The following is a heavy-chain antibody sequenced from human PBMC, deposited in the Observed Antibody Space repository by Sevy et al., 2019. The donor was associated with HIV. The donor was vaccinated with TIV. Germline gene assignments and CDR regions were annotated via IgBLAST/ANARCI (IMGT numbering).Heavy chain of an antibody. V-gene: IGHV3-21*01. D-gene: IGHD6-6*01. Sequence: GGSLRLSCAASGFTFSSYSMNWVRQAPGKGLEWVSSISGISNYIYYADSVKGRFSISRDNAKNSLYLQMNSLRAEDPAIYYCARGVQTYDAFDIWGQGTMVTVSS. J-gene: IGHJ3*02. CDR1: GFTFSSYS. CDR3: ARGVQTYDAFDI. CDR2: ISGISNYI.